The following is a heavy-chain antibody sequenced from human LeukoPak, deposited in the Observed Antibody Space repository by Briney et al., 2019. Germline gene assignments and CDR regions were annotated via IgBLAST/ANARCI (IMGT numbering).Heavy chain of an antibody. J-gene: IGHJ4*02. D-gene: IGHD5-24*01. CDR3: ARGATRGFDF. V-gene: IGHV3-48*02. CDR1: GFTFSSYS. CDR2: ISSSSSTI. Sequence: PGGSLRLSCAASGFTFSSYSMHWVRQAPGKGLEWVSYISSSSSTIYYADSVKGRFTISRDNAKNSLYLQINSLRDEDTAVYYCARGATRGFDFWGQGTLVTVSS.